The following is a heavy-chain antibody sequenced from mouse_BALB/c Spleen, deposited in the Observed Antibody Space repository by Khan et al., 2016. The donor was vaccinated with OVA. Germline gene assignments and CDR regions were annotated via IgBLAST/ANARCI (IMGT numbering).Heavy chain of an antibody. V-gene: IGHV5-6-5*01. J-gene: IGHJ3*01. CDR1: GFTFSNYA. D-gene: IGHD2-13*01. CDR2: ISSGGRT. CDR3: ARDYWFVY. Sequence: EVMLVESGGGLVKPGGSLKVSCAASGFTFSNYAMSWVRQTPEKRLEWVASISSGGRTYYPASVKGRFTISRDNARNILYLQMSSRRSEDTAMYYCARDYWFVYWGQGTLVTVSA.